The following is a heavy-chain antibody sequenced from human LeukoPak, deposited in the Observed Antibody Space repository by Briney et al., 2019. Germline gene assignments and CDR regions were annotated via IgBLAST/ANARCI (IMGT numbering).Heavy chain of an antibody. CDR2: ISGDGGST. CDR1: GFTFDDYA. J-gene: IGHJ4*02. V-gene: IGHV3-43*02. D-gene: IGHD2-2*01. CDR3: TTQDIVVVPAGWQQLSVEYYFDY. Sequence: GGSLRLSCAASGFTFDDYAMHGVRQAPGKGLEWVSLISGDGGSTYYADSVKGRFTISRDNSKNSLYLQMNSLRTEDTALYYCTTQDIVVVPAGWQQLSVEYYFDYWRQGTLVTVSS.